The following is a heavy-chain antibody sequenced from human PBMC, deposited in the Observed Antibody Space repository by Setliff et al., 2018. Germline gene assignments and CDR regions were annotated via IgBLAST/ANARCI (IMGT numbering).Heavy chain of an antibody. J-gene: IGHJ4*02. V-gene: IGHV1-18*01. Sequence: ASVKVSCKTSGFSFTSFGFSWVRQAPGQGLEWMGSISSYTGETNYAQKFQARVTMTADTSTKTVYMELRSLTSDDTAVYYCTRSRAPSVVLAADFDFWGQGTPVTVSS. CDR1: GFSFTSFG. D-gene: IGHD2-21*01. CDR3: TRSRAPSVVLAADFDF. CDR2: ISSYTGET.